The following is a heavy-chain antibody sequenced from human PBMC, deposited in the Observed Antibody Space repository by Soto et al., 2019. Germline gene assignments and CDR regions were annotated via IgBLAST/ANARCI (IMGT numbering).Heavy chain of an antibody. J-gene: IGHJ4*02. Sequence: KPSETLSLTYAVYGGSFSGYYWSWIRQPPGKGLEWIGEINHSGSTNYNPSLKSRVTISVDTSKNQFSLKLSSVTAADTAVYYCARARSWFGELHFDYWGQGTLVTVSS. D-gene: IGHD3-10*01. CDR2: INHSGST. CDR3: ARARSWFGELHFDY. CDR1: GGSFSGYY. V-gene: IGHV4-34*01.